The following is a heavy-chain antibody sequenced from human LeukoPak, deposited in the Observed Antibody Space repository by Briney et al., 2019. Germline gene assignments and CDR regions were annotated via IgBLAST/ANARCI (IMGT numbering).Heavy chain of an antibody. D-gene: IGHD2-2*01. J-gene: IGHJ4*02. CDR2: INPSSGFT. CDR3: ARLADCSSSSCRSFDY. V-gene: IGHV1-2*02. Sequence: GASVKVSCKASGYPFTGYYLHWVRQAPGQGLEWMGWINPSSGFTNYAQKFQGRVTMTRDTSISTAYMELSRLRSDDTAVYYCARLADCSSSSCRSFDYWGQGTLVTVSS. CDR1: GYPFTGYY.